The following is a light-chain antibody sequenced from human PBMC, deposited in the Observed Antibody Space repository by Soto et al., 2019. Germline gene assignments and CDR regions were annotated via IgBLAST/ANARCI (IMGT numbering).Light chain of an antibody. CDR1: QSVSSFY. CDR3: QQYDNSPPALT. CDR2: GAS. Sequence: EIVLTQSPGTLSLSPGERATLSCRASQSVSSFYLAWYQQKPGQAPRLLIHGASNRATGIPDRFSGSGSGTKFTLTISRLALEDFAVYYCQQYDNSPPALTFGGGTKVEIK. V-gene: IGKV3-20*01. J-gene: IGKJ4*01.